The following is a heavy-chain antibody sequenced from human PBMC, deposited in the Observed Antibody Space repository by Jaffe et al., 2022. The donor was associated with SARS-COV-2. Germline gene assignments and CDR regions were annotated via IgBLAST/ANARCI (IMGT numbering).Heavy chain of an antibody. CDR1: GFTFSSYA. D-gene: IGHD3-3*02. CDR2: ISGSGDST. Sequence: EVQLLESGGGLVQPGGSLRLSCAASGFTFSSYAMTWVRQAPGKGLEWVSAISGSGDSTSYADSVKGRSTISRDNSRNTLFLQMNSLRAEDTAIYYCAKDPGDSIWYFDYWGQGTLVTVSS. CDR3: AKDPGDSIWYFDY. V-gene: IGHV3-23*01. J-gene: IGHJ4*02.